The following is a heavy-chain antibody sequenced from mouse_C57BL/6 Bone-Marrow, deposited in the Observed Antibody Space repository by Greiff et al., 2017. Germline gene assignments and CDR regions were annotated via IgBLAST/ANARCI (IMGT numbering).Heavy chain of an antibody. CDR3: TVTTGGATRGY. J-gene: IGHJ2*01. CDR2: IDPENGDT. Sequence: EVQLQESGAELVRPGASVKLSCTASGFNIKDDYMHWVKQRPEQGLEWIGWIDPENGDTEYASKFQGKATITADTSSNTAYLQLSSLTSEDTAVYYCTVTTGGATRGYWGQGTTLTVSS. CDR1: GFNIKDDY. V-gene: IGHV14-4*01. D-gene: IGHD1-1*01.